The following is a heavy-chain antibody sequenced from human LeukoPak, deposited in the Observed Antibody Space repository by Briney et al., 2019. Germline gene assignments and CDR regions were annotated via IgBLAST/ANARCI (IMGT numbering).Heavy chain of an antibody. Sequence: SVKVSFKASGGTFSSYAISWVRQAPGQGLEWMGRIIPILGIANYAQKFQGRVTITADKSTSTAYMELSSLRSEDTAVYYCARSVSYYYDSSGYYLDYWGQGTLVTVSS. D-gene: IGHD3-22*01. CDR2: IIPILGIA. CDR3: ARSVSYYYDSSGYYLDY. CDR1: GGTFSSYA. J-gene: IGHJ4*02. V-gene: IGHV1-69*04.